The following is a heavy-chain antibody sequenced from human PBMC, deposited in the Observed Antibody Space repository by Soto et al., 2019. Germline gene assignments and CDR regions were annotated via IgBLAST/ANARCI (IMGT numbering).Heavy chain of an antibody. CDR2: INAYNGNT. J-gene: IGHJ5*02. Sequence: ASVKVSCTASGYTFTSYGISWVRQAPGQGLEWMGWINAYNGNTNYAQKLQGRVTMTTDTSTSTAYMALRSLRSDDTAVYYCARYPSPASPATWFPPWGQGSLVTVSS. V-gene: IGHV1-18*01. CDR3: ARYPSPASPATWFPP. CDR1: GYTFTSYG.